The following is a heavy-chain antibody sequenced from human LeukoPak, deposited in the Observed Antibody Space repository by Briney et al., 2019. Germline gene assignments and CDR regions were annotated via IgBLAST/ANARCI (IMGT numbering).Heavy chain of an antibody. J-gene: IGHJ4*02. CDR2: IYSSGST. D-gene: IGHD1-26*01. Sequence: SETLSLTCTVSGGSISRDYWSWIRQPAGEGLEWIGRIYSSGSTNYNPSLKSRVTMSVDTSRNRFSLKLTSVTAADTGVYYCARMYSGTYGGIAYWGQGSLVTVSS. CDR3: ARMYSGTYGGIAY. CDR1: GGSISRDY. V-gene: IGHV4-4*07.